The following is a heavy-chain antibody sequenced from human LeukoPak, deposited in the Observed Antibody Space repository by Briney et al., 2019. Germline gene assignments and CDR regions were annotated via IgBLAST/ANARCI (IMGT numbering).Heavy chain of an antibody. CDR1: GFIFSSYV. D-gene: IGHD1-26*01. J-gene: IGHJ4*02. CDR2: ISVGGGDT. Sequence: PGGSLRLSCEASGFIFSSYVMGWVRQAPGKGLEWVSSISVGGGDTFTADSVKGRFTITRENSKNTLYLQMNSLRAEDTAVYYCAGAQDYWGQGTLVTVSS. CDR3: AGAQDY. V-gene: IGHV3-23*01.